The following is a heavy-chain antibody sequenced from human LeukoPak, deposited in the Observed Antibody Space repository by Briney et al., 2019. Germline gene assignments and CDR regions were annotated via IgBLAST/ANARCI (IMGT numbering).Heavy chain of an antibody. CDR3: ARDPRPSYDSSDYYYPGDY. CDR1: GYTFTSYY. D-gene: IGHD3-22*01. V-gene: IGHV1-46*01. J-gene: IGHJ4*02. CDR2: INPSGGST. Sequence: KLSCKASGYTFTSYYMHWVRQAPGQGLEWMAIINPSGGSTNYAQKFQGRVTMTRDTSTSTVYMELSSLRSEDTAVYYCARDPRPSYDSSDYYYPGDYWGQGTLVTVSS.